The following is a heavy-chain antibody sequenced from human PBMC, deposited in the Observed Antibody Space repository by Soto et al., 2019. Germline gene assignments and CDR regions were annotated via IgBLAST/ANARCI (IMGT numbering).Heavy chain of an antibody. V-gene: IGHV3-66*01. CDR1: GFTVSSNY. J-gene: IGHJ5*02. D-gene: IGHD3-10*01. CDR2: IYSGGST. Sequence: PGGSLRLSCAASGFTVSSNYMSWVRQAPGKGLEWVSVIYSGGSTYYADSVKGRFTISRDNSKNTLYLQMTSLRAEDTAVYYCAIMFRGCIINEVHRFDPWGQGTLVTVSS. CDR3: AIMFRGCIINEVHRFDP.